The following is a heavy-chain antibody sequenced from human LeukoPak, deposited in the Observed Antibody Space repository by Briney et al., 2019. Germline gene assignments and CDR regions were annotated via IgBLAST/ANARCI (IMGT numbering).Heavy chain of an antibody. CDR2: IYMDGRTT. J-gene: IGHJ5*02. Sequence: GGSLRLSGVASGFTFSNYWMHWVRQPPGKGLVWVSRIYMDGRTTNYADSVKGRFTISRDNAKNTVYLEMNSLSVEDTATYYCIRDFRSADLWGQGTLVTVTS. CDR1: GFTFSNYW. CDR3: IRDFRSADL. V-gene: IGHV3-74*01.